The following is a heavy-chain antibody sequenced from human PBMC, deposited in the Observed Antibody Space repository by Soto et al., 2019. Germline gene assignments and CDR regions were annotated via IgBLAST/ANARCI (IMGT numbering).Heavy chain of an antibody. Sequence: QVQLQESGPGLVKPSETLSLSCTVSVGSVSSGSYYWHWIRQPPGKGLEWIGYIYYSENTYYNPSLKSRVTMSVDTSKNQFSLNLSSVTAADTAVYYCAISPGIAAFLDCWGQGTLVTVSS. CDR1: VGSVSSGSYY. D-gene: IGHD6-13*01. V-gene: IGHV4-61*01. CDR2: IYYSENT. J-gene: IGHJ4*02. CDR3: AISPGIAAFLDC.